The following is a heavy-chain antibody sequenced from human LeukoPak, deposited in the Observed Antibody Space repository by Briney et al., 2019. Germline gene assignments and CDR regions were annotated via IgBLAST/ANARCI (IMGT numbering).Heavy chain of an antibody. J-gene: IGHJ6*02. Sequence: GRSLRLSCAAAGFTFSSYAMHWVRQAPGKGLEWVTVISYDGSNKYYADSVKGRCTIYRDNSKNTVYLQLSSLRAEDTAVYYCARDLFKGSSTSVGYFGMDVWGLGTTVTVSS. D-gene: IGHD2-2*01. V-gene: IGHV3-30*04. CDR3: ARDLFKGSSTSVGYFGMDV. CDR1: GFTFSSYA. CDR2: ISYDGSNK.